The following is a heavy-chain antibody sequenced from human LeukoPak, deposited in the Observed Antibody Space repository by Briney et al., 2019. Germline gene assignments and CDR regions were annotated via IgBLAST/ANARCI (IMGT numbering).Heavy chain of an antibody. V-gene: IGHV3-66*01. J-gene: IGHJ2*01. CDR1: GFTFSSYS. Sequence: PEGSLRLSCAASGFTFSSYSMNWVRQAPGKGLEWVSVIYDGGFTDYTDSVKGRFTISRDNSKSTLYLQMNTLGAEDTAVYYCARVMGQLVRTWYFYLWGRGTLVTVSS. CDR2: IYDGGFT. D-gene: IGHD1-1*01. CDR3: ARVMGQLVRTWYFYL.